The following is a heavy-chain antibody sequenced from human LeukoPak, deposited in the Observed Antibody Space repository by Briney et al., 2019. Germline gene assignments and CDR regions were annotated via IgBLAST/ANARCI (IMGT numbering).Heavy chain of an antibody. CDR3: ASSSWGLAAR. V-gene: IGHV3-48*01. CDR2: IDARSGIT. J-gene: IGHJ4*02. CDR1: GFTFTIFG. Sequence: PGGSLRLSCAASGFTFTIFGFNWVRQAPGKVPEWVSYIDARSGITYYADSVKGRFTISRDNSKNTLYLQMNSLRAEDTAVYYCASSSWGLAARWGQGTLVTVSS. D-gene: IGHD6-6*01.